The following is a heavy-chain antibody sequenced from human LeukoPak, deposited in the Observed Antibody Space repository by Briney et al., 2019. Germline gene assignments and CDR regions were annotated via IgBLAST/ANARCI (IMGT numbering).Heavy chain of an antibody. D-gene: IGHD4-23*01. Sequence: GASVKVSCKASGYTFTGYYMHWVRQAPGQGLEWMGWINPNSGGTNYAQKFQGRVTMTRDTSISTAYMELSRLRSDDTAVYYCARGPRRQNYGGQPGYWGQGTLVTVSS. CDR3: ARGPRRQNYGGQPGY. J-gene: IGHJ4*02. V-gene: IGHV1-2*02. CDR2: INPNSGGT. CDR1: GYTFTGYY.